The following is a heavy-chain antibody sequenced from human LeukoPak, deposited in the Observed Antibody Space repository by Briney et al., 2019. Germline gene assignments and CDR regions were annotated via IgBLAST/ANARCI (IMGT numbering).Heavy chain of an antibody. D-gene: IGHD2-15*01. CDR1: GGSISSGSYY. CDR3: ARGIVVVAQLGFYFYYMDV. V-gene: IGHV4-61*02. CDR2: IYTSGST. Sequence: SETLSLTCTVSGGSISSGSYYWSWIRQPAGKGLEWIGRIYTSGSTNYNPSLKSRVTISVDTSKDQFSLKLSSVTAADTAVYYCARGIVVVAQLGFYFYYMDVWGKGTTVTISS. J-gene: IGHJ6*03.